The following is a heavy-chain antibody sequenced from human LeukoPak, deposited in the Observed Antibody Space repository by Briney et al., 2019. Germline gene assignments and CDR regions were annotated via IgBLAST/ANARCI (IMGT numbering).Heavy chain of an antibody. V-gene: IGHV4-39*01. CDR3: ARGTTTVGPWASLSNWFDP. CDR2: TYYSGST. D-gene: IGHD4-23*01. J-gene: IGHJ5*02. CDR1: GGSISSSSYY. Sequence: SETLSLTCTVSGGSISSSSYYWGWIRQPPGTGLEWIGSTYYSGSTYYNPSLKSRVTVSVDTSKNQFSLKLSSVTAADTAVYYCARGTTTVGPWASLSNWFDPWGQGTLVTVSS.